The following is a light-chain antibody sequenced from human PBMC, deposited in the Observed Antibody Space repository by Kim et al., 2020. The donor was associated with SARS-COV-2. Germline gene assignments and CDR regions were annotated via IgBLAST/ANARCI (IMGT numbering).Light chain of an antibody. CDR1: QGISIY. CDR3: QQYDILPLT. CDR2: NAS. V-gene: IGKV1-33*01. Sequence: DIQMTQSPSTLSASVGDRVTITCQASQGISIYLALYQQKPGKAPKLLIYNASNLETGVPSRFSGSGSGTDFTLTITSLQPDDIATYSCQQYDILPLTFGGGTKVDIK. J-gene: IGKJ4*01.